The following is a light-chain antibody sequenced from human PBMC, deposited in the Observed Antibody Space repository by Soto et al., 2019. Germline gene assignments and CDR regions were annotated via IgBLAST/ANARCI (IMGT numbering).Light chain of an antibody. Sequence: DIQMTQSPSSVSASVGDRVTITCRASQGIGIYLAWYQQKPGKAPKLLIYAASTLQSGVPSRFRGSGSGTDFTLTISSLQPEDFATYFFQQANSLPYTLGQGTKVDIK. J-gene: IGKJ2*01. CDR2: AAS. V-gene: IGKV1-12*01. CDR1: QGIGIY. CDR3: QQANSLPYT.